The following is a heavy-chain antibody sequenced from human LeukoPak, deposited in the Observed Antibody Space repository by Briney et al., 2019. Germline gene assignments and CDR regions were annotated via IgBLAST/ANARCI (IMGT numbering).Heavy chain of an antibody. V-gene: IGHV1-69*04. D-gene: IGHD3-10*01. CDR1: GGTFSSYA. Sequence: SVKVSCKASGGTFSSYAISWVRQAPGQGLEWMGRIIRILGIANYAQKFEGRVTITADKSTSTAYMELSSLRSEDTAVYYCASSRDRGDYYFDYWGQGTLVTVSS. CDR2: IIRILGIA. CDR3: ASSRDRGDYYFDY. J-gene: IGHJ4*02.